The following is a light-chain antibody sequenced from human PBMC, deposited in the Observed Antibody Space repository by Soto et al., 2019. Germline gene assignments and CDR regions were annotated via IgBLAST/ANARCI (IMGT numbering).Light chain of an antibody. J-gene: IGKJ1*01. V-gene: IGKV3-15*01. CDR3: QQYNNWPWT. CDR2: GAS. Sequence: EIVMTQSPATLSVSRGETASLSCRASQSISIGLAWYRQKPGQPPRLLIHGASTRATGFPARFSGSGSGTDFTLTISSLQSEDFAVYYCQQYNNWPWTFGQGTKVDIK. CDR1: QSISIG.